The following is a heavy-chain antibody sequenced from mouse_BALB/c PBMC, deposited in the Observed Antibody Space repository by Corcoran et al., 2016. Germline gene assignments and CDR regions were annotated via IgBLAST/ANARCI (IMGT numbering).Heavy chain of an antibody. CDR3: ARRDSSGSLYALDY. D-gene: IGHD3-1*01. J-gene: IGHJ4*01. Sequence: QVTLTESGPGLLQPSQTLSMTCSFSGFSLSTSGIGVSWIGQPSGKGLEWLAHIYWDDDKRYNPSLKSRRTIAKDTSSNQVFLKITSVDTADTATYYCARRDSSGSLYALDYGGQRTSVTVSS. CDR2: IYWDDDK. CDR1: GFSLSTSGIG. V-gene: IGHV8-12*01.